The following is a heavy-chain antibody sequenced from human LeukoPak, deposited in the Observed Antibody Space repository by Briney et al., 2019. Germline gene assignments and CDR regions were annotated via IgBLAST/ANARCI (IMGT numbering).Heavy chain of an antibody. J-gene: IGHJ4*02. V-gene: IGHV3-30*04. Sequence: GALRLSCAASGFTFSSYAMHWVCQAPGKGLEWVAVISYDGSNKYYADSVKGRFTISRDNSKNTLYLQMNSLRAEDTAVYYCARDWGEGDYWGQGTLVTVSS. CDR3: ARDWGEGDY. CDR1: GFTFSSYA. CDR2: ISYDGSNK. D-gene: IGHD3-16*01.